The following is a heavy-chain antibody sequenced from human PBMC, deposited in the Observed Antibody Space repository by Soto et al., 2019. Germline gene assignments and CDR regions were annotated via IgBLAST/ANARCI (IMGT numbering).Heavy chain of an antibody. CDR3: ARGGYGMDV. CDR2: IYYSGST. V-gene: IGHV4-61*08. Sequence: SETLSLTCTVSGGSISSGGYYWSWIRQPPGKGLELIGYIYYSGSTKYNPSLKSRVTISIDTSKNQFSLKLSSVTAADTAVYYCARGGYGMDVWGQGTTVTVSS. CDR1: GGSISSGGYY. J-gene: IGHJ6*02.